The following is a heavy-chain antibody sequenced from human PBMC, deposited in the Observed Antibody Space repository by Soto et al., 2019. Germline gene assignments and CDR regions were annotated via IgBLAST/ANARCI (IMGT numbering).Heavy chain of an antibody. CDR2: ITTDGSTT. V-gene: IGHV3-74*01. CDR3: AREREWVMFDS. D-gene: IGHD3-3*01. J-gene: IGHJ4*02. Sequence: EVQLVESGGGLVQPGGSLRLSCAASGFTFSSYIMHWVRQTPGKGLVWVSRITTDGSTTTYADSVRGRFTISRDNAKNRLYLQRHSLSAEDTAGYYCAREREWVMFDSWGQGTLVTVSS. CDR1: GFTFSSYI.